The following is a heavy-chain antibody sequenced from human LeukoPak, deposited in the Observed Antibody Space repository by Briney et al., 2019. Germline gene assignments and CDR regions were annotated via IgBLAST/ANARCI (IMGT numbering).Heavy chain of an antibody. Sequence: GGSLRLSCAASGFTFSSYWMSWVRQAPGKGLGWVAKIKQDGSEKYYVDSVKGRFTISRDNAKSSLYLQMNSLRAEDTSVYYCARDSNNYYYYMDVWGKGTTVTVSS. J-gene: IGHJ6*03. CDR2: IKQDGSEK. D-gene: IGHD3-3*02. CDR3: ARDSNNYYYYMDV. CDR1: GFTFSSYW. V-gene: IGHV3-7*01.